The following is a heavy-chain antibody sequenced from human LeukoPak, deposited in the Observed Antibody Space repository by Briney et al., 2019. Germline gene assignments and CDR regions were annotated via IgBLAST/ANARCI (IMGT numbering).Heavy chain of an antibody. Sequence: GGSLRLSCAASGFTFSSYAMSWVRQAPGKGLEWVSAISGSGGSTYYADSVRGRFTISRDNSKNTLYLQMNSLRAEDTAVYYCASHSSSRYEAFDIWGQGTMVTVSS. CDR2: ISGSGGST. CDR3: ASHSSSRYEAFDI. CDR1: GFTFSSYA. V-gene: IGHV3-23*01. J-gene: IGHJ3*02. D-gene: IGHD6-13*01.